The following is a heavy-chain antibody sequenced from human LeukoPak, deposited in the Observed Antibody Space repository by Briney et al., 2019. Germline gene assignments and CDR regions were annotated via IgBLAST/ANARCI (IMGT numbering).Heavy chain of an antibody. CDR1: DVSFTNYY. D-gene: IGHD3-3*01. V-gene: IGHV3-23*01. CDR2: ISGSGAKT. J-gene: IGHJ3*01. Sequence: HPSETLSLTCAVSDVSFTNYYWTWIRQSPGKGLEWVSAISGSGAKTYYADSVKGRFTISRDNSRNTLYLQMNSLRAEDTAIYYCAQGDSYYDFLLSVWGQGTMVTVSS. CDR3: AQGDSYYDFLLSV.